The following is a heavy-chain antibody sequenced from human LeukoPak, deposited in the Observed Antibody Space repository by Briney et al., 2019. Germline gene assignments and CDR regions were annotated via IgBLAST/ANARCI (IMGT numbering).Heavy chain of an antibody. CDR2: INAGNGST. J-gene: IGHJ4*02. CDR3: ASGIRGYSYPDY. V-gene: IGHV1-3*01. Sequence: ASVKVSCKASGYTFTSYAMHWVRQAPGQRLEWMGWINAGNGSTKYSQKFQGRVTITRDTSASTAYMELSSLRSEDTAVYYCASGIRGYSYPDYWGQGTLVTVSS. CDR1: GYTFTSYA. D-gene: IGHD5-18*01.